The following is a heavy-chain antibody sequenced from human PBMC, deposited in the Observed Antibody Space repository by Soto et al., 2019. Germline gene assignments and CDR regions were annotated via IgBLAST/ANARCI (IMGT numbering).Heavy chain of an antibody. D-gene: IGHD5-18*01. CDR3: APLSGYSDGPTQNWFDP. Sequence: QVQLVQSGAEVKKPGSSVKVSCKASGGTFSSYAISWVRQAPGQGLEWMGGIIPILGTANYAQKFQGRVTITAGESTRTDDMELSSLGSEDTAVYYCAPLSGYSDGPTQNWFDPWGQGTLVTVSS. V-gene: IGHV1-69*11. CDR2: IIPILGTA. CDR1: GGTFSSYA. J-gene: IGHJ5*02.